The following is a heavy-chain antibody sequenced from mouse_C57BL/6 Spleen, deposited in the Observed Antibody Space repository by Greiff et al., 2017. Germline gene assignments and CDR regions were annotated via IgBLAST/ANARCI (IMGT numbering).Heavy chain of an antibody. CDR1: GYTFTSYW. CDR3: ARGEGNYEDWFAY. CDR2: INPSNGGT. Sequence: VQLQQPGTELVKPGASVKLSCKASGYTFTSYWMHWVKQRPGQGLEWIGNINPSNGGTNYNEKFKSKATLTVDKSSSTAYMQLSSLTSEDSAVYYCARGEGNYEDWFAYWGQGTLVTVSA. D-gene: IGHD2-1*01. V-gene: IGHV1-53*01. J-gene: IGHJ3*01.